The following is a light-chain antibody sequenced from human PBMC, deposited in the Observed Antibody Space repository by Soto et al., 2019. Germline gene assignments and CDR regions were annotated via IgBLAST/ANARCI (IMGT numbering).Light chain of an antibody. V-gene: IGLV2-23*02. CDR3: YSFTGISTSLFV. CDR1: SRDIGTSNL. CDR2: EVT. Sequence: QSALTQPASVSGSPGQSITISCTGTSRDIGTSNLVSWYQQYPGKAPKLMIYEVTTRPSGISYRFSGSKSGNTASLTISGLQPEDEADDYCYSFTGISTSLFVFGAGTKLTVL. J-gene: IGLJ1*01.